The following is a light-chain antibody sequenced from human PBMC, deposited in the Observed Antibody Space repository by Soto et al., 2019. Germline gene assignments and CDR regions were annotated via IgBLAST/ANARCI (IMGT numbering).Light chain of an antibody. V-gene: IGKV3-20*01. CDR3: QQYGSSGT. Sequence: EIVLTQSPGTLSLFQQPRATHPCRASQSVSNNYLAWYQQKPGQAPRLLIYGASNRATGIPDRFSGSGSGTDFTLTISRLEPEDFAVYYCQQYGSSGTFGQGTKVDIK. J-gene: IGKJ1*01. CDR2: GAS. CDR1: QSVSNNY.